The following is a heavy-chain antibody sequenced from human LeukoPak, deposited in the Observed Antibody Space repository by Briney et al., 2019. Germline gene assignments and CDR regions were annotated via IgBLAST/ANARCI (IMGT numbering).Heavy chain of an antibody. CDR2: INPSGGST. J-gene: IGHJ4*02. CDR1: GYTFTSYY. CDR3: ARAPLDYDILTGYLDY. Sequence: GASVKVSCKASGYTFTSYYMHWVRQAPGQGLEWMGIINPSGGSTNYAQKFQGRVTMTRDTSTSTVYMELSSLRSEDTAVYYCARAPLDYDILTGYLDYWGQGTLVTVSS. D-gene: IGHD3-9*01. V-gene: IGHV1-46*01.